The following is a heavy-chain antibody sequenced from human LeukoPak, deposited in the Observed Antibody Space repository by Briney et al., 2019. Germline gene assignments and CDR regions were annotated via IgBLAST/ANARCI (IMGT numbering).Heavy chain of an antibody. V-gene: IGHV4-61*08. CDR3: ARSYDILTGYYTVDAFDI. D-gene: IGHD3-9*01. CDR1: GGSISSGGYY. CDR2: IYYSGST. J-gene: IGHJ3*02. Sequence: SETLSLTCTVSGGSISSGGYYWSWIRQPPGKGLERIGDIYYSGSTNYNPSLKSRVTISVDTSKNQFSLKLSSVTAADTAVYYCARSYDILTGYYTVDAFDIWGQGTMVTVSS.